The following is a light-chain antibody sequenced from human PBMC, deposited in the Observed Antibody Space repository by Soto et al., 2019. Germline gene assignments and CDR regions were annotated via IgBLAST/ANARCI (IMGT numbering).Light chain of an antibody. Sequence: EIVLTQSPGPLSLSPGERATLSCRSSQSVNRSYLAWYQQKPGQAPRLLIYGASSRATGIPDRFSGSGSGTDFTLTISGLDPEDFAVYYCQQYDNSPITFGQGTRLEI. CDR3: QQYDNSPIT. CDR2: GAS. CDR1: QSVNRSY. V-gene: IGKV3-20*01. J-gene: IGKJ5*01.